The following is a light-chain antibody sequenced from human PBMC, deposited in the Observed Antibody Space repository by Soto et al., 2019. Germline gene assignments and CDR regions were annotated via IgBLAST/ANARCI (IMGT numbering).Light chain of an antibody. Sequence: IILTQSPGTLSLSPGERVTLSCKASQTINNNYVAWYQQRPGRAPRLLVYGASARATGIPDRFRGRGAGTDFTLTISRLEPEDFAVYYCQHHGDLIGFGGGTKV. V-gene: IGKV3-20*01. J-gene: IGKJ4*01. CDR1: QTINNNY. CDR2: GAS. CDR3: QHHGDLIG.